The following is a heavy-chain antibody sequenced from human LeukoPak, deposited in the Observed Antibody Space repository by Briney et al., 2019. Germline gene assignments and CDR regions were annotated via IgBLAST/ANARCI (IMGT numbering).Heavy chain of an antibody. J-gene: IGHJ3*02. CDR2: IYPGDSDR. V-gene: IGHV5-51*01. CDR1: GYSFTSYW. Sequence: GESLKISYEGSGYSFTSYWIGWVRQMPGKGLEWMGIIYPGDSDRRYSPSFQGQVTISVDKSISTAYLQWSSLKASDTAMYYCATPGHYGSGSYYSALDIWGQGTMVTVSS. D-gene: IGHD3-10*01. CDR3: ATPGHYGSGSYYSALDI.